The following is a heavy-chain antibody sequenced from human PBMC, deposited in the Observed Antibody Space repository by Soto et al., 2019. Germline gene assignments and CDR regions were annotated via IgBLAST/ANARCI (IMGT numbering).Heavy chain of an antibody. D-gene: IGHD3-10*01. CDR3: ARLSASSKLRGVVIN. J-gene: IGHJ4*02. Sequence: SETLSLTCSFSGGSISSDNWWSWVCQTPGMGLEWIGEIYHSGNTNYNPSLKSRVSMSVDKSKNQFSLKVTSVTAADTALYYCARLSASSKLRGVVINWGQGTLVTVSS. CDR2: IYHSGNT. CDR1: GGSISSDNW. V-gene: IGHV4-4*02.